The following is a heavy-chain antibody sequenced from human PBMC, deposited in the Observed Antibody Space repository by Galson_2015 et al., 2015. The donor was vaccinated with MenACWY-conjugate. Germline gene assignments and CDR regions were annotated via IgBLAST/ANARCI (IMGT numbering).Heavy chain of an antibody. CDR1: GGSIISDVYY. Sequence: SETLSLTCTVSGGSIISDVYYWGWIRQPPGKGLEWIGSISYSGSTYYNPSLKSRVTISVDTSKNQFSLKLSSVTAEDTAVYYCARDPQGQLGPPDDYYAMDVWGQGTTVTVSS. CDR3: ARDPQGQLGPPDDYYAMDV. D-gene: IGHD6-13*01. J-gene: IGHJ6*02. V-gene: IGHV4-39*07. CDR2: ISYSGST.